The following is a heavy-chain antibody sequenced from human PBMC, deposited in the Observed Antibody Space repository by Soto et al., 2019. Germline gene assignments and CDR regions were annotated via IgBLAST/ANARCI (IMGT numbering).Heavy chain of an antibody. J-gene: IGHJ3*02. CDR3: ARTPSITMIVVVTTEDAFDI. D-gene: IGHD3-22*01. CDR2: INPSGGST. Sequence: ASVKVSCKASGYTFTSYYMHWVRQAPGQGLEWMGIINPSGGSTSYAQKFQGRVTMTRDTSTSTVYMELSSLRSEDTAVYYCARTPSITMIVVVTTEDAFDIWGQGTMVTVSS. V-gene: IGHV1-46*03. CDR1: GYTFTSYY.